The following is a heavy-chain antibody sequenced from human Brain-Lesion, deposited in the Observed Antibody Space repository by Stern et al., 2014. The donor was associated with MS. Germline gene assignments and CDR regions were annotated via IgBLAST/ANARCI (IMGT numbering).Heavy chain of an antibody. CDR3: ATLSPGAGGNYYRHFDY. Sequence: MQLVESGAEVKKPGASVKVSCKVSGYTLTELSMHWVRQAPRKGLEWMGGFDPEDGETIYAQKFQGRFTMTEDTSTDTAYMELSSLRSEDTAVYYCATLSPGAGGNYYRHFDYWGQGTLVTVSS. CDR2: FDPEDGET. D-gene: IGHD1-26*01. J-gene: IGHJ4*02. CDR1: GYTLTELS. V-gene: IGHV1-24*01.